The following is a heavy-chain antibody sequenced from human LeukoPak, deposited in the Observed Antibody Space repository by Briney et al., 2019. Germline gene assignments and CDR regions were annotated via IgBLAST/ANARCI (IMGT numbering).Heavy chain of an antibody. Sequence: ASVKVSCKASGHTFTSYYIHWVRQAPGQGLEWMGIINPSGGGTSYAQKFQGRVTMTTDTSTRTVYMELSSLRSEDTAIYYCARVRDGYSYANFDSWGQGTLVTVSS. CDR2: INPSGGGT. CDR1: GHTFTSYY. CDR3: ARVRDGYSYANFDS. D-gene: IGHD5-18*01. V-gene: IGHV1-46*01. J-gene: IGHJ4*02.